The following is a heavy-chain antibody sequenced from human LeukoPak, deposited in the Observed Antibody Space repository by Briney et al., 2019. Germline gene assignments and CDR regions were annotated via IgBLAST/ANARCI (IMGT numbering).Heavy chain of an antibody. D-gene: IGHD3-10*01. J-gene: IGHJ5*02. CDR1: GGAISNSNW. V-gene: IGHV4-4*02. CDR2: IYHSGRD. CDR3: ARHGSGTHFVS. Sequence: SGTLSLTCAVSGGAISNSNWWSWVRQPPGKGLEWIGEIYHSGRDNYNPSLKSRVTISIDKSNNQFSLKLSSVTAADTAVYYCARHGSGTHFVSWGQGTLVTVSS.